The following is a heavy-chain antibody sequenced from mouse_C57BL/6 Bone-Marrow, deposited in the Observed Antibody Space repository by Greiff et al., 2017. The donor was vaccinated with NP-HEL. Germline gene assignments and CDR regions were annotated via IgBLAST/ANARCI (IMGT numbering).Heavy chain of an antibody. CDR1: GFTFSSYA. D-gene: IGHD1-1*01. CDR2: ISDGGSYT. V-gene: IGHV5-4*01. Sequence: DVHLVESGGGLVKPGGSLKLSCAASGFTFSSYAMSWVRQTPEKRLEWVATISDGGSYTYYPDNVKGRFTISRDNAKNNLYLQMSHLKSEDTAMYYCASLTTVVATDYYAMDYWGQGTSVTVSS. J-gene: IGHJ4*01. CDR3: ASLTTVVATDYYAMDY.